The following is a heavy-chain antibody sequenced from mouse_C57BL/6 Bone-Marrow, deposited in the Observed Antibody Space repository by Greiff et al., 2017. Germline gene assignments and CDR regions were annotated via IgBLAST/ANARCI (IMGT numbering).Heavy chain of an antibody. CDR1: GYTFTSYD. Sequence: VQLQQSGPELVKPGASVKLSCKASGYTFTSYDINWVKQRPGQGLEWIGWIYPRDGSPKYTEKFKGKATLTVDTSSSTAYMELHSLTSEDSAVYFCARSTCSGGAFAYWGQGTLVTVSA. CDR3: ARSTCSGGAFAY. CDR2: IYPRDGSP. D-gene: IGHD3-2*02. V-gene: IGHV1-85*01. J-gene: IGHJ3*01.